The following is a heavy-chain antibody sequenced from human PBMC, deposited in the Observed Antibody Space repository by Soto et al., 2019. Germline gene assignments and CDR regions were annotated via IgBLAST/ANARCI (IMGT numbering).Heavy chain of an antibody. CDR1: GFTFSNYA. D-gene: IGHD6-13*01. Sequence: EVQLLESGGGLVQPGGSLRLSCAASGFTFSNYAVTWVRQAPGKGLEWVSTISGSGGSTYYADSVKGRFTISRDNSKNTLYLQMNSLRAEDTAVYYCAKDHGSSWSEIHYWGQGTLVTVSS. J-gene: IGHJ4*02. CDR2: ISGSGGST. V-gene: IGHV3-23*01. CDR3: AKDHGSSWSEIHY.